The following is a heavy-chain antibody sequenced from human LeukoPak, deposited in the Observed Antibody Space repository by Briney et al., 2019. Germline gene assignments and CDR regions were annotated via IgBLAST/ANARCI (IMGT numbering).Heavy chain of an antibody. J-gene: IGHJ5*02. CDR2: ISGSGGST. Sequence: VGSLRLSCAASGFTFSSYAMSWVRQAPGKGLEWVSAISGSGGSTYYADSVKGRFTISRDNSKNTLYLQMNSLRAEDTAVYYCASSGEGVVVVAADWFDPWGQGTLVTVSS. V-gene: IGHV3-23*01. CDR3: ASSGEGVVVVAADWFDP. CDR1: GFTFSSYA. D-gene: IGHD2-15*01.